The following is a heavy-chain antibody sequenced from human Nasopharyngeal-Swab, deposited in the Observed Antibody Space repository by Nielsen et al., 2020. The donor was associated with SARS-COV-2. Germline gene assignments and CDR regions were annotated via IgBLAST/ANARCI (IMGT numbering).Heavy chain of an antibody. D-gene: IGHD3-10*01. Sequence: SETLSLTCAVYGGSFSSYYWSWIRQPPGKGLEWIGEINHSGSTNYNPSLKNRVTISVDTSKNQFSLKLSTVTAADTAVYYCARGPRSTERYYYGSGRYCESMDVWGQGTTVTVS. CDR2: INHSGST. CDR3: ARGPRSTERYYYGSGRYCESMDV. CDR1: GGSFSSYY. J-gene: IGHJ6*02. V-gene: IGHV4-34*01.